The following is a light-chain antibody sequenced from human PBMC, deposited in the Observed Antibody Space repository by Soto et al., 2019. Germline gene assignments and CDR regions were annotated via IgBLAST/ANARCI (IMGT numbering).Light chain of an antibody. CDR3: QQYNSYPRT. CDR1: QSVSSN. CDR2: GAS. J-gene: IGKJ1*01. V-gene: IGKV3-15*01. Sequence: EIVLTQSPGTLSVSPGERATLSCRASQSVSSNLAWYQQKPGQAPRLLIYGASTRATGIPARFSGSGSGTEFTLTISSLQSEDFAVYYCQQYNSYPRTFGQGTKVAIK.